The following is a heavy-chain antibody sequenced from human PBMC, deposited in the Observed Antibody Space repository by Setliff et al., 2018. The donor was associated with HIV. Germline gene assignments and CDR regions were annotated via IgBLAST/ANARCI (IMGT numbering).Heavy chain of an antibody. D-gene: IGHD6-25*01. Sequence: SETLSLTCTVSGDSISSSSYYWGWLRQPPGKGLECIGNIYYSGGTDYNPSLKSRLTISLDTSKNQFSLKLTSVTAADTAIYYCARRPVLHNSGSVFDKLGQGTLVTVSS. CDR2: IYYSGGT. J-gene: IGHJ4*02. CDR3: ARRPVLHNSGSVFDK. V-gene: IGHV4-39*01. CDR1: GDSISSSSYY.